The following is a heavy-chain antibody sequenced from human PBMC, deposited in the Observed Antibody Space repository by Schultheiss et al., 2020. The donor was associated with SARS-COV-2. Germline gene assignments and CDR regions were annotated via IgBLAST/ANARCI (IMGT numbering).Heavy chain of an antibody. J-gene: IGHJ4*02. CDR3: ARAATGTTEGIDY. V-gene: IGHV4-31*03. D-gene: IGHD1-1*01. Sequence: SETLSLTCTVSGGSISSGSYYWSWIRQPPGKGLEWTGYIYYSGSTYYNPSLKSRVTISVDTSKNQFSLQLNSVTPEDTAVYYCARAATGTTEGIDYWGQGTLVTVSS. CDR2: IYYSGST. CDR1: GGSISSGSYY.